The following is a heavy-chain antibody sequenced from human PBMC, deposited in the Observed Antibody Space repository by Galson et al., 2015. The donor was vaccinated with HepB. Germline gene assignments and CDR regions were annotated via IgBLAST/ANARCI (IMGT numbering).Heavy chain of an antibody. V-gene: IGHV3-48*01. CDR1: GFTLSRYS. D-gene: IGHD2-21*01. CDR3: ARDGVAIAFYGMDV. J-gene: IGHJ6*02. CDR2: INSGSSTV. Sequence: SLRLSCAASGFTLSRYSMNWVRQAPGKGLEWVSYINSGSSTVYYADSVKGRFTISRDNGNNSLYLQMNSLRADDTAVYYCARDGVAIAFYGMDVWGQGTTVTVSS.